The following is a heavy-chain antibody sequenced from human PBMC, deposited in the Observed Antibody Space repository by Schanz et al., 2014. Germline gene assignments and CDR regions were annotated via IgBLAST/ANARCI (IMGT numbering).Heavy chain of an antibody. CDR1: GASISSGGYY. CDR2: ISYSGST. V-gene: IGHV4-31*03. Sequence: QVQLQESGPGLVKPSQTLSLTCTVSGASISSGGYYWDWIRLLPGKGLEWIGYISYSGSTSFNPSLKSRLTMSVATSKNQFSLRLSSVTAADTAVYYCARVPEPGWFDPWGQGTLVTVSS. J-gene: IGHJ5*02. CDR3: ARVPEPGWFDP. D-gene: IGHD1-26*01.